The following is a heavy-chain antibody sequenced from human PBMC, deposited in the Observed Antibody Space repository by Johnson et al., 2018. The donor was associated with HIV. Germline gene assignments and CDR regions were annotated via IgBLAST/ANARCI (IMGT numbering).Heavy chain of an antibody. J-gene: IGHJ3*02. CDR2: IWYDGSNK. Sequence: VQLVESGGGVVQPGRSLRLSCAASGFTFSSYGMHWVRQAPGKGLEWVAVIWYDGSNKYYADSVKGRFTISRDNSKNTLYLQMNSLRAEDTAVYYCAKEGYYYDSKNDAFDIWGQGTMVTVSS. V-gene: IGHV3-33*06. D-gene: IGHD3-22*01. CDR3: AKEGYYYDSKNDAFDI. CDR1: GFTFSSYG.